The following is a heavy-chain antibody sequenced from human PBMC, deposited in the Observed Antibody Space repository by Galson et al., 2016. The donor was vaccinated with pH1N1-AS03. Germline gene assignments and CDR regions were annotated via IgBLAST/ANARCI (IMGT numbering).Heavy chain of an antibody. Sequence: SVKVSCKASGGTFKNSAINWVRQAPGQGLEWMGRIIPLIDIRTYAQTFQDRVTITADKSTDTAYMELRSLRSDDTAVYFCATDLFAYVPQSYFDNWGQGTLVTVSS. CDR1: GGTFKNSA. J-gene: IGHJ4*02. V-gene: IGHV1-69*04. CDR3: ATDLFAYVPQSYFDN. D-gene: IGHD3-10*02. CDR2: IIPLIDIR.